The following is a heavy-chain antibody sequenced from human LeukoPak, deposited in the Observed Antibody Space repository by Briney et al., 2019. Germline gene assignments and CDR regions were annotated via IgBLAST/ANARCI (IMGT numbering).Heavy chain of an antibody. V-gene: IGHV3-30*04. CDR3: TRAAYDSNAFDI. Sequence: GGSLRLSCAAFGFTFSSYAIHWVRQAPGKGLDWVAVISFDGSNQYYADSVKGRFTMSRDNSKNTLYLQMNSLRAEDMALYYCTRAAYDSNAFDIWGQGTMVTVSA. J-gene: IGHJ3*02. CDR1: GFTFSSYA. CDR2: ISFDGSNQ. D-gene: IGHD5-12*01.